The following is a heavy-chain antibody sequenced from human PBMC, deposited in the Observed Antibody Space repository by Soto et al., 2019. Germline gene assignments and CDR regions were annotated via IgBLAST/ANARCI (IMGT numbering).Heavy chain of an antibody. D-gene: IGHD4-4*01. V-gene: IGHV3-23*01. CDR2: ISGNSNNI. CDR1: GFTFGSYV. J-gene: IGHJ5*02. Sequence: PGGSLRLSCAASGFTFGSYVMTWVRQAPGKGLEWVSSISGNSNNIYYSDSVRGRFSISRDNSKNTLYLQLNSLRAEDTALYYCARQVTGHPNWFEPWGQGTLVTVSA. CDR3: ARQVTGHPNWFEP.